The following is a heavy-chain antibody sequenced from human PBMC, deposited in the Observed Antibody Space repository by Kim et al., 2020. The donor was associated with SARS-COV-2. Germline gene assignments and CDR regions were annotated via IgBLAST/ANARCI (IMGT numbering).Heavy chain of an antibody. D-gene: IGHD3-22*01. Sequence: ASVKVSCKASGYTFTSYAMHWVRQAPGQRLEWMGWINAGNGNTKYSQKFQGRVTITRDTSASTAYMELSSLRSEDTAVYYCARGHYYDSSGYYPCAFDIWGQGTMVTVSS. CDR3: ARGHYYDSSGYYPCAFDI. V-gene: IGHV1-3*01. CDR2: INAGNGNT. CDR1: GYTFTSYA. J-gene: IGHJ3*02.